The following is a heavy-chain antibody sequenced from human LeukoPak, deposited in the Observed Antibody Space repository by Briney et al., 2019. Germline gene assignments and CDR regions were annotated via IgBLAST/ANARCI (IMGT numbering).Heavy chain of an antibody. CDR3: ARVGAPRRAVAGNWYFDL. CDR2: IKQDGSEK. Sequence: PGGSLRLSCAASGFTFSSYWMSWVRQAPGKGLEWVANIKQDGSEKYYVDSVKGRFTISRDNAENSLYLQMNSLRAEDTAVYYCARVGAPRRAVAGNWYFDLWGRGTLVTVSS. D-gene: IGHD6-19*01. CDR1: GFTFSSYW. V-gene: IGHV3-7*01. J-gene: IGHJ2*01.